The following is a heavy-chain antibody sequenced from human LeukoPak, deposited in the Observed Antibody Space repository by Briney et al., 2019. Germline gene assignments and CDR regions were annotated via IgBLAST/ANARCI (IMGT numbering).Heavy chain of an antibody. Sequence: GRSLRLSCAASGFTFDDYAMHWVRQVPGKGLEWVSGISWNSNNIGYADSVKGRFTISRDNAKNSLYLQMNSLRAEDTALYYCAKDIVRGFGELYAFDIWGQGTMVTVSS. D-gene: IGHD3-10*01. CDR1: GFTFDDYA. CDR2: ISWNSNNI. V-gene: IGHV3-9*01. J-gene: IGHJ3*02. CDR3: AKDIVRGFGELYAFDI.